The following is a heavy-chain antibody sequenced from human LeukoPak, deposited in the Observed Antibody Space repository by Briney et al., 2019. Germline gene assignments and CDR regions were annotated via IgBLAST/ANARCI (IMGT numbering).Heavy chain of an antibody. J-gene: IGHJ4*02. V-gene: IGHV4-34*01. CDR2: INHSGST. CDR3: VVLYYDSSGYAFDY. CDR1: GGSSSGYY. D-gene: IGHD3-22*01. Sequence: PSETLSLTCAVYGGSSSGYYWSWIRQPPGKGLEWIGEINHSGSTNYNPSLKSRVTISVDTSKNQFSLKLSSVTAADTAVYYCVVLYYDSSGYAFDYWGQGTLVTVSS.